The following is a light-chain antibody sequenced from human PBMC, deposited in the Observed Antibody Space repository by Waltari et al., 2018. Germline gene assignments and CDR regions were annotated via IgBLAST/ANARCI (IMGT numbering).Light chain of an antibody. J-gene: IGKJ4*01. V-gene: IGKV3-20*01. CDR3: QQYGSSPGT. CDR1: QSVSSSY. CDR2: GAS. Sequence: EIVLTQSPGTLSLSPAERATLSCRASQSVSSSYLAWYQQKPGQAPRLLIYGASSRATGIPDRFSGSGSGTDFTLTISRLEPEDFAVYYCQQYGSSPGTFGGGTKVEIK.